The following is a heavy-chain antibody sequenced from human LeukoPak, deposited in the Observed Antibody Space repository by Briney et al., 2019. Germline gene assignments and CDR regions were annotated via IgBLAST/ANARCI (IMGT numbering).Heavy chain of an antibody. D-gene: IGHD4-11*01. CDR3: ARISKTDAFDI. CDR1: GFTFSSDD. CDR2: IDTAGDT. V-gene: IGHV3-13*01. Sequence: GGSLRLSCAASGFTFSSDDMHWVRQADGKGLEWVSAIDTAGDTYYPGSVKGRFAISRENAKNSLYLQMNSLRAGDTAVYYCARISKTDAFDIWGQGTMVTVSS. J-gene: IGHJ3*02.